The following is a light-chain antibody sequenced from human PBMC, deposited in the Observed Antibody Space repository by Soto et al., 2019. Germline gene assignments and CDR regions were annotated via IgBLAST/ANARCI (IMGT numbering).Light chain of an antibody. CDR3: CSYAGSYTWV. CDR1: NNL. Sequence: QSAPTQPASVSGSPGQSITISCTGTNNLVSWYQQHPGKAPKVVIYEGTKRPSSVSNRFSGSNSGRTASLTISGLQAEDEADYYCCSYAGSYTWVFGGGTKLTVL. CDR2: EGT. J-gene: IGLJ3*02. V-gene: IGLV2-23*01.